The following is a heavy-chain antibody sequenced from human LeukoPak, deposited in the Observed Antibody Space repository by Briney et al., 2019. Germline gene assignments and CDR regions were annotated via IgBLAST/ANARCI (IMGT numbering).Heavy chain of an antibody. J-gene: IGHJ4*02. CDR3: ARHWGSSGWNYFDY. CDR1: GGSISSSSYY. Sequence: SETLSLTCTVSGGSISSSSYYWGWIRQPPGKGLEWIGSIYYSGSTYYNPSLKSRVTISVDTSKNQFSLKLSSVTAADTAVYYCARHWGSSGWNYFDYWGRGTLVTVSS. D-gene: IGHD6-19*01. CDR2: IYYSGST. V-gene: IGHV4-39*01.